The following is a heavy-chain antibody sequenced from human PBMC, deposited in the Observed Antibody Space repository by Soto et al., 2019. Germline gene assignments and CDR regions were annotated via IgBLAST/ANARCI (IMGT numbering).Heavy chain of an antibody. CDR3: ARVGRPFEYSSSWYLGSYYYYGMDV. J-gene: IGHJ6*02. CDR1: GFTFSSYA. Sequence: PGGSLRLSCAAAGFTFSSYAMHWVRQAPGKGLEWVAVISYDGSNKYYADSVKGRFTISRDNSKNTLYLQMNSLRAEDTAVYYCARVGRPFEYSSSWYLGSYYYYGMDVWGQGTTVTVSS. D-gene: IGHD6-13*01. V-gene: IGHV3-30-3*01. CDR2: ISYDGSNK.